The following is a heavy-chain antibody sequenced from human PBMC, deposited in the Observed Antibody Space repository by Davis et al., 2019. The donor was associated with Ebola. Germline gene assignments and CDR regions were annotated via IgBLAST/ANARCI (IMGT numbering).Heavy chain of an antibody. CDR2: IIPILGIA. D-gene: IGHD4-17*01. CDR1: GGTFSSYA. Sequence: VKVSCKASGGTFSSYAISWVRQAPGQGLEWMGRIIPILGIANYAQKFQGRVTITADKSTSTAYMELSSLRSEDTAVYYCARSSATTRDAFDIWGQGTMVTVSS. J-gene: IGHJ3*02. CDR3: ARSSATTRDAFDI. V-gene: IGHV1-69*04.